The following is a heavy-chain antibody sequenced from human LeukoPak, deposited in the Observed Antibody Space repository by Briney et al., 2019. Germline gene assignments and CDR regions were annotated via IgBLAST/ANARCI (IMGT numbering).Heavy chain of an antibody. D-gene: IGHD4-23*01. J-gene: IGHJ4*02. Sequence: SQTLSLTCTVSGGSISSGDYYWSWIRQPPGKGLEGIGYILSSGRIYYNPSLKSRVTISVDTSKNQFSLNLSSVTAADTAVYFCARGGTTVIAPVYWGQGTLVSVSS. CDR3: ARGGTTVIAPVY. V-gene: IGHV4-30-4*01. CDR2: ILSSGRI. CDR1: GGSISSGDYY.